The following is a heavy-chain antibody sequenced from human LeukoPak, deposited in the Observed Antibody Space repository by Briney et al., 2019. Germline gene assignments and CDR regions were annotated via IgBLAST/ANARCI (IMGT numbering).Heavy chain of an antibody. D-gene: IGHD4-17*01. V-gene: IGHV3-33*01. Sequence: GGSLRLSCAASGFTFSSYGMHWVRQAPGKGLEWVAVIWYDGSNKYYADSVKGRFTISSDNSKNPLDLQMNSLRAEDTAVYYCARYYGDHEGGFDYWGQGTLVTVSS. CDR3: ARYYGDHEGGFDY. CDR1: GFTFSSYG. J-gene: IGHJ4*02. CDR2: IWYDGSNK.